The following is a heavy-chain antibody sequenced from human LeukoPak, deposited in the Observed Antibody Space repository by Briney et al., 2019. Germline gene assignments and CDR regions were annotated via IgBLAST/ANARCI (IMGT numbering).Heavy chain of an antibody. Sequence: ASVKVSCKASGYTFTSYGISWVRQAPGQGLEWMGWISAYNGNTNYAQKLRGRVTMTTDTSTSTAYMELRSLRSDETAVYYCAREDPLNNWFDPWGQGTLVTASS. V-gene: IGHV1-18*01. CDR2: ISAYNGNT. J-gene: IGHJ5*02. CDR3: AREDPLNNWFDP. CDR1: GYTFTSYG.